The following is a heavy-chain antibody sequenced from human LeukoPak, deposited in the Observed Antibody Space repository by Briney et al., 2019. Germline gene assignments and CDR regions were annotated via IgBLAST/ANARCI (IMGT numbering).Heavy chain of an antibody. CDR3: AREGRDSSGYYRG. CDR1: GGSSSSYY. CDR2: IYYSGST. V-gene: IGHV4-39*02. D-gene: IGHD3-22*01. Sequence: SETLSLTCTVSGGSSSSYYWGLIRQPAGKGLEWIGSIYYSGSTYYNPSLKSRVTISVDTSKNRFSLKLSSVTAADTAVYYCAREGRDSSGYYRGWGQGTLVTVSS. J-gene: IGHJ4*02.